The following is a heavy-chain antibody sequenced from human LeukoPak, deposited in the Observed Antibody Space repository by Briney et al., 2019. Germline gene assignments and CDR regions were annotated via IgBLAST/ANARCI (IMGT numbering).Heavy chain of an antibody. V-gene: IGHV1-2*06. CDR2: INPNSGGT. D-gene: IGHD3-16*02. CDR1: GYTFTGYY. Sequence: ASVKVSCKASGYTFTGYYMHWVRQAPGQGLEWMGRINPNSGGTNYAQKFQGRVTMTRDTSISTAYLELSRLRSDDTAVYYCARARIMITFGGVIALDYWGQGTLVTVSP. CDR3: ARARIMITFGGVIALDY. J-gene: IGHJ4*02.